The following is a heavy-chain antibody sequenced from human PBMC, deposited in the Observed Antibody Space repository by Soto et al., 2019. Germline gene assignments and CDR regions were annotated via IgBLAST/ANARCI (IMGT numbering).Heavy chain of an antibody. D-gene: IGHD1-26*01. J-gene: IGHJ4*02. Sequence: GGSLRLSCAASGFTFNTYGMHWVRRAPGKGLEWVAVIWHDGSNKYYADSVQGRFTISRHNSENTLYLQMNSLGAEDTAVYYCARDPLSGTYYLDYWGQGTLVTVSS. CDR2: IWHDGSNK. V-gene: IGHV3-33*01. CDR1: GFTFNTYG. CDR3: ARDPLSGTYYLDY.